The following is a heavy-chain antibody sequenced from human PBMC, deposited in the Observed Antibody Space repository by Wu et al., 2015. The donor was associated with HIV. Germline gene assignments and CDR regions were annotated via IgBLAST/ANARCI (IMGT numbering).Heavy chain of an antibody. Sequence: QLQLEQSGAEVKKPGASVKVSCKASGYTFTDYYVHWVRQAPGQGLEWLGWINPNSGGTNYAQKFQGRVTMTRDTSISTAYMDLSRLRCDDTAVYYCARVTIFGVLPMDVWGKGPRSPSPQ. CDR3: ARVTIFGVLPMDV. D-gene: IGHD3-3*01. CDR2: INPNSGGT. J-gene: IGHJ6*04. CDR1: GYTFTDYY. V-gene: IGHV1-2*02.